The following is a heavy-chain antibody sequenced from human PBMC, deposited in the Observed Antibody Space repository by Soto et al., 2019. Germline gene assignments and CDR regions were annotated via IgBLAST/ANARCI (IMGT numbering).Heavy chain of an antibody. V-gene: IGHV1-3*01. Sequence: SSVKVAYQPSRYNFSSYAMHWDRQAPGQRLEWMGWIDAGNGNTKYSQKFQGRVTITRDTSASTAYMELSSLRSEDTAVYYCARQYYDFWSGYSTQAHDAFDIWGQGTMVTVSS. CDR3: ARQYYDFWSGYSTQAHDAFDI. CDR1: RYNFSSYA. D-gene: IGHD3-3*01. J-gene: IGHJ3*02. CDR2: IDAGNGNT.